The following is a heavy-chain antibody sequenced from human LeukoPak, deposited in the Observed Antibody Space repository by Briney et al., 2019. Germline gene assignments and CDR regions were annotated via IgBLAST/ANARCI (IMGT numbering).Heavy chain of an antibody. Sequence: ASVKVSCKASGYTFTGYYMHWVRQAPGPGLEWMGWINPNSGGTNYAQKFQGRVTMTRDTSISTAYMELSRLRSDDTAVYYCARVAAQGDDFWSGYYWNWFDPWGQGTLVTVSS. CDR1: GYTFTGYY. V-gene: IGHV1-2*02. J-gene: IGHJ5*02. D-gene: IGHD3-3*01. CDR3: ARVAAQGDDFWSGYYWNWFDP. CDR2: INPNSGGT.